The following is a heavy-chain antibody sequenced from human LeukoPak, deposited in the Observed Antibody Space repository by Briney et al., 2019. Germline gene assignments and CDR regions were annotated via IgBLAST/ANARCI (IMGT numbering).Heavy chain of an antibody. V-gene: IGHV4-39*01. CDR3: ARRVGAYYDFWSGYYDY. Sequence: PSETLSLTCTVSGGSISSSSYYWGWIRQPPGKGLEWIGSIYYSGSTYYNPSLKSRVTISVDTSKNQFSLKLSSVTAADTAVYYCARRVGAYYDFWSGYYDYWGQGTLVTVSS. D-gene: IGHD3-3*01. J-gene: IGHJ4*02. CDR1: GGSISSSSYY. CDR2: IYYSGST.